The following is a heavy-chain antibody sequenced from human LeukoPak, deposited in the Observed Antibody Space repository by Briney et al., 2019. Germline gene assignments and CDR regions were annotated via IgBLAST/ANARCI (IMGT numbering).Heavy chain of an antibody. CDR1: GGTFSSYA. V-gene: IGHV1-3*01. J-gene: IGHJ4*02. D-gene: IGHD6-13*01. CDR2: INAGNGNT. Sequence: ASVKVSCKASGGTFSSYAISWVRQAPGQRLEWMGWINAGNGNTKYSQKFQGRVTITRDTSASTAYMELSSLRSEDTAVYYCASRSSSSWPFDYWGQGTLVTVSS. CDR3: ASRSSSSWPFDY.